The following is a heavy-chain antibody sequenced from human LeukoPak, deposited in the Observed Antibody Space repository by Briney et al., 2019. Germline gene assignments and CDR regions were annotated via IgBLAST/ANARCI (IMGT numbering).Heavy chain of an antibody. J-gene: IGHJ4*02. CDR2: IFYTGKT. CDR1: DGSVDTSDYY. Sequence: PSETLSLTCTVSDGSVDTSDYYWGWVRQPPGKGPEWIGDIFYTGKTNYNPSLRGRVTISIDTSKNLFSLRLTSVTAADTAVYYCSRIFDSWGQGTLVSVSS. CDR3: SRIFDS. V-gene: IGHV4-39*07.